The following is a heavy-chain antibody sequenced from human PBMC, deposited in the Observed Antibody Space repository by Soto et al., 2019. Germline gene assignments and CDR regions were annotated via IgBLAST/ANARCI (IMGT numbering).Heavy chain of an antibody. J-gene: IGHJ4*02. V-gene: IGHV4-31*03. CDR2: IYYSGST. CDR1: GGSISSGGYY. Sequence: QVQLQESGPGLVKPSQTLSLTCTVSGGSISSGGYYWSWIRQPPGKGLEWIGYIYYSGSTYYNPSLKSRVTISVDTSKNQFSLKLSSVTAADTAVYYCARSSIAAAGTLHYWGQGTLVTVSS. CDR3: ARSSIAAAGTLHY. D-gene: IGHD6-13*01.